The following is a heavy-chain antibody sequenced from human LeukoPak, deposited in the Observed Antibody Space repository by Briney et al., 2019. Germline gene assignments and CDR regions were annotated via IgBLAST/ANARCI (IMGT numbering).Heavy chain of an antibody. Sequence: SETLSLTCAVYGGSFSGYYWSWIRQPPGKGLEWIGEINHSGSTNYNPSLKSRVTISVDTSRNQFSLKLSSVTAADTAVYYCARVGWGLTGVDYWGQGTLVTVSS. CDR2: INHSGST. CDR3: ARVGWGLTGVDY. J-gene: IGHJ4*02. CDR1: GGSFSGYY. D-gene: IGHD7-27*01. V-gene: IGHV4-34*01.